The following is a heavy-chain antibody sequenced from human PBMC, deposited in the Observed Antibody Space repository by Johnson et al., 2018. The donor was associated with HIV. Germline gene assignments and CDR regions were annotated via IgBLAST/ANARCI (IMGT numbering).Heavy chain of an antibody. J-gene: IGHJ3*02. CDR1: GFTFSAYS. Sequence: QVQLVESGGGVVQPGRSLRLSCAASGFTFSAYSIHWVRHAPGKGLEWVAVVLSDGPHKFYGTSVKGRISISRDNSKNTLYLQMNSLRADDTAVYYCAREEMGGAHAFDIWGQGTMVIVSS. CDR3: AREEMGGAHAFDI. D-gene: IGHD5-24*01. V-gene: IGHV3-30*14. CDR2: VLSDGPHK.